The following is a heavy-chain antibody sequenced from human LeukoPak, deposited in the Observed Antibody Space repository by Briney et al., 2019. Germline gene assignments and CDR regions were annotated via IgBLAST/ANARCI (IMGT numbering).Heavy chain of an antibody. CDR3: AKTSAGITGAYFDY. CDR1: GFTFSSYA. V-gene: IGHV3-23*01. J-gene: IGHJ4*02. Sequence: PGGSLRPSCAASGFTFSSYAMSCVRQAPGKCLEGGSLINDSGGNTHYADSVKGRFTISKDNSKNTVFLQMSSLRAEATAVYYCAKTSAGITGAYFDYWGQGTLVTASS. CDR2: INDSGGNT. D-gene: IGHD1-26*01.